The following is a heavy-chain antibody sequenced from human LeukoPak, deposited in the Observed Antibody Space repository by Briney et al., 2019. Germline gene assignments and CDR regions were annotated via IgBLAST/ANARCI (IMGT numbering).Heavy chain of an antibody. CDR2: IYYSGST. D-gene: IGHD1-1*01. CDR1: GGSISSSSYY. V-gene: IGHV4-39*07. J-gene: IGHJ5*02. CDR3: ATTTGGPYNWFDP. Sequence: SETLSLTCTVSGGSISSSSYYWGWIRQPPGKGLEWIGSIYYSGSTYYNPSLKSRVTISVDTSKNQFSLKLRSVTAADTAVYYCATTTGGPYNWFDPWGQGTLVTVSS.